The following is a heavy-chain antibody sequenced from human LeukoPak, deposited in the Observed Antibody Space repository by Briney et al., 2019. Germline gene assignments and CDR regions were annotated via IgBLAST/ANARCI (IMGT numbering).Heavy chain of an antibody. CDR3: ARHDITIFGVVTSDAFDI. Sequence: SETLSLTCAVSGYSISSGYYWGWIRQPPGKGLEWIGSIYHSGSTYYNPSLKSRVTIPVDTSKNQFSLKLSSVTAADTAVYYCARHDITIFGVVTSDAFDIWGQGTMVTVSS. J-gene: IGHJ3*02. V-gene: IGHV4-38-2*01. D-gene: IGHD3-3*01. CDR2: IYHSGST. CDR1: GYSISSGYY.